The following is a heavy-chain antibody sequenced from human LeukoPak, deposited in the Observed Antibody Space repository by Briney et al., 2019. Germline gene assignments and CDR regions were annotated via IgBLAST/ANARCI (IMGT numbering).Heavy chain of an antibody. CDR1: GFGFGYYD. D-gene: IGHD3-22*01. J-gene: IGHJ3*01. CDR2: ISSSGRTI. Sequence: GGSLRLSCAASGFGFGYYDMHWVRLAPGKGLECVSAISSSGRTIYYADSVKGRFTVSRDNSNNTLYLQMGGLKPEDMAVYYCARFVSSGPLWGQGTMVTVSS. CDR3: ARFVSSGPL. V-gene: IGHV3-64*02.